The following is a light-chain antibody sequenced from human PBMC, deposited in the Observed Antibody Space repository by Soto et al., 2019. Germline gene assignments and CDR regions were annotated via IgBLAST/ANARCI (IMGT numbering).Light chain of an antibody. J-gene: IGKJ3*01. CDR1: QSVSSY. CDR2: DAS. V-gene: IGKV3-11*01. Sequence: EIVLTQSPATLSLSPGERATLSCRASQSVSSYLAWYQQKPGQAPRLLIYDASNRATGIPARFSGSGSGPDFTLTIGSLEPEDFAVYYCQQRSNWPPFFTFGPGTKVDI. CDR3: QQRSNWPPFFT.